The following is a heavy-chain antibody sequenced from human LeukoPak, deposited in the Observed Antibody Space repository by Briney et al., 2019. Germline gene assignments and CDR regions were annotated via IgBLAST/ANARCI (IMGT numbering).Heavy chain of an antibody. CDR1: GFTFSSYG. CDR3: AKDRERCLQSYFDY. D-gene: IGHD5-24*01. Sequence: GGSLRLSCAASGFTFSSYGMHWVRQTPGKGLEWVAFIRYDGSNKYYADSVKGRFTISRDNSKNTLYLQMSSLRAEDTAVYYCAKDRERCLQSYFDYWGQGTLDTVSS. CDR2: IRYDGSNK. V-gene: IGHV3-30*02. J-gene: IGHJ4*02.